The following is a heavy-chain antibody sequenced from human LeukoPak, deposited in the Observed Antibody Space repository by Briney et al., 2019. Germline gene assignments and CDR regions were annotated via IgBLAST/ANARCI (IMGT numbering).Heavy chain of an antibody. CDR3: AKDRGIAAAEYFQH. Sequence: GGSLRLSCAASGFTFSSYAMNWVRQAPGKGLEWVSATSAGGDTTYYADSVKGRFTISRDNSKNTLYLQMNTLRAEDTAVYYCAKDRGIAAAEYFQHWGQGTLVTVSS. CDR2: TSAGGDTT. D-gene: IGHD6-13*01. J-gene: IGHJ1*01. CDR1: GFTFSSYA. V-gene: IGHV3-23*01.